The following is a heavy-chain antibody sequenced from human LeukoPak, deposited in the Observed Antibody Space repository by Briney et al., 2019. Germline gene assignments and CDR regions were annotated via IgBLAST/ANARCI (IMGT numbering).Heavy chain of an antibody. V-gene: IGHV4-39*01. Sequence: SEILSLTCTVSGGSFSSSSYSWGWIRQPPGKGLEWIGSIYYSGSTYYNPSLKSRVTISVDTSKNQFSLRLSSVTAADTAVYYCARSDCSSTSCYAFDIWGQGTMVTVSS. J-gene: IGHJ3*02. D-gene: IGHD2-2*01. CDR3: ARSDCSSTSCYAFDI. CDR1: GGSFSSSSYS. CDR2: IYYSGST.